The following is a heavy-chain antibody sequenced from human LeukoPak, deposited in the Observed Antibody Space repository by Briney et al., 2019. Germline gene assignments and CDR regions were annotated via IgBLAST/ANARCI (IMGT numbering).Heavy chain of an antibody. Sequence: ASVKVSYKASGGTFSSYAISWVRQAPGQGLEWMGGIIPIFGTANYAQKFQGRVTITTDESTSTAYMELSSLRSEDTAVYYCARDNSSGWDWFDPWGQGTLVTVSS. V-gene: IGHV1-69*05. J-gene: IGHJ5*02. D-gene: IGHD6-19*01. CDR2: IIPIFGTA. CDR1: GGTFSSYA. CDR3: ARDNSSGWDWFDP.